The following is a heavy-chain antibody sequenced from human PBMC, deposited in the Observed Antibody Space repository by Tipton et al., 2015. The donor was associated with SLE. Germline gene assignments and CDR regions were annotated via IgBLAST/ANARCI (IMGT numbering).Heavy chain of an antibody. CDR2: IYPGDSDT. J-gene: IGHJ3*02. V-gene: IGHV5-51*03. CDR3: SGQSHFSSGRPDTFDN. CDR1: GYTFSSYW. Sequence: VQSGAEVKKPGEPLKISCKGSGYTFSSYWIGWVRQIPGKGLEWMGVIYPGDSDTRYSTSFQGQVTISADKSISTTYLQWSSLKASDTAMYYCSGQSHFSSGRPDTFDNWGHGTLITVSS. D-gene: IGHD6-19*01.